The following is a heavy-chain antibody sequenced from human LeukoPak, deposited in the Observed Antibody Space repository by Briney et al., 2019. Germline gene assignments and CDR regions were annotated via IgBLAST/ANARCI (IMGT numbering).Heavy chain of an antibody. CDR1: GLIFTNYH. V-gene: IGHV1-46*01. CDR3: ARESPLVCYFDC. CDR2: IDPRGGTR. D-gene: IGHD3-10*01. Sequence: ASVKVSCKASGLIFTNYHMHWVRQAPGQVLEWMGFIDPRGGTRSYAQNFQGRVTMTWDTSASTVYMELSSLRSEDTAVYYCARESPLVCYFDCWGQGTLVTVSS. J-gene: IGHJ5*01.